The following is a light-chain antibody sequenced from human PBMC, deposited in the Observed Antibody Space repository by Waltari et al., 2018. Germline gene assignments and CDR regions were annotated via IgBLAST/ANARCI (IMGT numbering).Light chain of an antibody. CDR1: QSVSSY. Sequence: EILLTLSPAILSLSTGEIASLSCRASQSVSSYLAWYQQKPGQAPRLLIYDASNRATGIPARFGGSGSGTDFTLTISSLEPEDFAVYYCQQRINWPITFGGGTKVEIK. CDR2: DAS. CDR3: QQRINWPIT. V-gene: IGKV3-11*01. J-gene: IGKJ4*01.